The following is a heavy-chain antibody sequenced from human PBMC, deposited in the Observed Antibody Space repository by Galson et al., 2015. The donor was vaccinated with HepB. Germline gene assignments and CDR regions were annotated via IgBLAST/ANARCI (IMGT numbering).Heavy chain of an antibody. CDR1: GYTLTELS. CDR2: FDPEDGET. D-gene: IGHD6-13*01. Sequence: SVKVSCKVSGYTLTELSMHWVRQAPGKGLEWMGGFDPEDGETIYAQKFQGRVTMTEDTSTDTAYMELSSLRSEDTAVYYCATGGIAAAGTKDYWGQGTLVTVSS. CDR3: ATGGIAAAGTKDY. J-gene: IGHJ4*02. V-gene: IGHV1-24*01.